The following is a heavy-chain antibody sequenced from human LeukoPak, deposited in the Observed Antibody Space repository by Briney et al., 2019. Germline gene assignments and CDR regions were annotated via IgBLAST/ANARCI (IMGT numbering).Heavy chain of an antibody. V-gene: IGHV1-18*01. CDR1: GYTFTSYG. D-gene: IGHD3-10*01. CDR3: ARVGKILNTMVRGALVSKDGFDS. CDR2: ISAYNGNT. J-gene: IGHJ3*02. Sequence: ASVKVSCKASGYTFTSYGISWVRQAPGQGLEWMGWISAYNGNTNYAQKLQGRVTMTTDTSTSTAYMELRSLRSDDTAVYYCARVGKILNTMVRGALVSKDGFDSWGQGTLVTVSS.